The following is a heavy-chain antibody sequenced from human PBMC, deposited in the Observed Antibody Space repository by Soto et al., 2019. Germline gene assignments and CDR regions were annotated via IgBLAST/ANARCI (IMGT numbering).Heavy chain of an antibody. J-gene: IGHJ4*02. CDR2: IYYSGST. D-gene: IGHD1-26*01. V-gene: IGHV4-59*01. CDR3: ARSPWDNFDY. CDR1: GGSISSYY. Sequence: SETLSLTCTVSGGSISSYYWSWIRQPPGKGLEWIGYIYYSGSTNYNPSLKSRVTISVDTSKNQFPLKLSSVTAADTAVYYCARSPWDNFDYWGQGTLVTVSS.